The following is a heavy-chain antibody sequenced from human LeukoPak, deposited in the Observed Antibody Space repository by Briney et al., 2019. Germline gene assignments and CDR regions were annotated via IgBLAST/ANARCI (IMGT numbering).Heavy chain of an antibody. Sequence: SETLSLTCAVYGGSFSGYYWSWIRQPPGKGLEWIGEINHSGSTNYNPSLKSRVTISVDTSKNQFSLKLSSVTAADTAVYYCARETGTTARGGFDPWGQGTLVTVSS. CDR3: ARETGTTARGGFDP. CDR1: GGSFSGYY. V-gene: IGHV4-34*01. D-gene: IGHD4-17*01. J-gene: IGHJ5*02. CDR2: INHSGST.